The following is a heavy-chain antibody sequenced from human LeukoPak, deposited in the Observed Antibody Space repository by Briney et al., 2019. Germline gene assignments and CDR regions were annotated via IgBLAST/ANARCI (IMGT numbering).Heavy chain of an antibody. Sequence: SSETLSLTCTVSGGSVSGYYWNWVRQPPGKGLEWIGYIYYSGSTKYNPSLKSRVTISVDTSKNQFSLKLSSVTASDTAVYYCARRGYASSWSFDYWGQGTLVTVSS. CDR2: IYYSGST. CDR1: GGSVSGYY. CDR3: ARRGYASSWSFDY. J-gene: IGHJ4*02. V-gene: IGHV4-59*08. D-gene: IGHD6-13*01.